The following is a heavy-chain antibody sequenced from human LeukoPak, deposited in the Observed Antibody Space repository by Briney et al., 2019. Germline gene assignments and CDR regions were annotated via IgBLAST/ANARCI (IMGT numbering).Heavy chain of an antibody. D-gene: IGHD6-13*01. J-gene: IGHJ4*02. V-gene: IGHV4-59*08. CDR2: IYYSGST. Sequence: SETLSLTCTVSGGSISSYYWSWLRQPPGKGLEWFGYIYYSGSTNYNPSLKNRVTISVDTSKNQFSLKLSSVTAADTAVYYCARHVRYSSSWYCLDYWGQGTLVTVSS. CDR1: GGSISSYY. CDR3: ARHVRYSSSWYCLDY.